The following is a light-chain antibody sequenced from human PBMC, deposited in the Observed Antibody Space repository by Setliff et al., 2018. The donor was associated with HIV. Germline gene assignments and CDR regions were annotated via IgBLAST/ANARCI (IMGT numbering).Light chain of an antibody. Sequence: VLTQPVSVSGSPGQSITISCTGSSSDVGGFNYVSWYRQHPGKAPKLMIFDVSNRPSGVSNRFSGSKSGNTASLTISGLQAEDEADYYCSSHTSNRIPWVFGTGTKVTVL. J-gene: IGLJ1*01. CDR1: SSDVGGFNY. CDR2: DVS. V-gene: IGLV2-14*03. CDR3: SSHTSNRIPWV.